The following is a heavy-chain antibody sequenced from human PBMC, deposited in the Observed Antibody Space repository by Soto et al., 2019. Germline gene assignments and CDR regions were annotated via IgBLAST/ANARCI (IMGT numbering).Heavy chain of an antibody. CDR3: ARDVRSRYDFWSGKGLWDY. CDR1: GYTFTSYG. CDR2: ISAYNGNT. V-gene: IGHV1-18*01. J-gene: IGHJ4*02. D-gene: IGHD3-3*01. Sequence: ASVKVSCKASGYTFTSYGISWVRQAPGQGLEWMGWISAYNGNTNYAQKIQGRVTMTTDTSTSTAYMELRSLRSDDTAVYYCARDVRSRYDFWSGKGLWDYWGQGTLVTVSS.